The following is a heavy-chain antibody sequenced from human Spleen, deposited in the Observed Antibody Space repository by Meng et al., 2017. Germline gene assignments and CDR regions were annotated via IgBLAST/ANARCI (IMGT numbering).Heavy chain of an antibody. CDR3: ARDSDSFDAFDI. CDR1: GASIVSGRHY. V-gene: IGHV4-61*02. D-gene: IGHD2-21*01. Sequence: LRLSCSVSGASIVSGRHYWSWIRQTAGTGLEWIGRIYTSGNTKYNPSFRSRVSISLDTATNQFSLRLMSVTAADTAVYFCARDSDSFDAFDIWGHGTKVTVSS. J-gene: IGHJ3*02. CDR2: IYTSGNT.